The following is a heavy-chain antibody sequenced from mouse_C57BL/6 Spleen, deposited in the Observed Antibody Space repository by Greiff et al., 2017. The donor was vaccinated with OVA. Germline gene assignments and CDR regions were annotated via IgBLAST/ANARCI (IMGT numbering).Heavy chain of an antibody. CDR3: ARPKTAQATYYCDY. J-gene: IGHJ2*01. CDR2: ISSGSSTI. V-gene: IGHV5-17*01. Sequence: DVKLVESGGGLVKPGGSLKLSCAASGFTFSDYGMHWVRQAPEKGLEWVAYISSGSSTIYYADTVKGRFTISRDNAKNTLFLQMTSLRSEDTAMYYCARPKTAQATYYCDYWGQGTTLTVSS. CDR1: GFTFSDYG. D-gene: IGHD3-2*02.